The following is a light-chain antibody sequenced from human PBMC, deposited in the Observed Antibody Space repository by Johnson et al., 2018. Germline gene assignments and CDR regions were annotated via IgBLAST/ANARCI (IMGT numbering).Light chain of an antibody. J-gene: IGLJ1*01. V-gene: IGLV1-51*02. CDR3: GTWDSSLSAGNV. Sequence: QSVLTQPPSVSAAPGQKVTISCSGSSSNIGNNYVSWYQQLQGTAPQLLIYENNKRPTGIPDRFSGSKSGTSDTLGITGLQNGDEAEYYCGTWDSSLSAGNVFGTGTKVTVL. CDR2: ENN. CDR1: SSNIGNNY.